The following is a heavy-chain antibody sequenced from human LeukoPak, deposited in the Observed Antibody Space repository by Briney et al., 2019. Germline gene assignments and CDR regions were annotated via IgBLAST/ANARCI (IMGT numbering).Heavy chain of an antibody. CDR2: IYTSGST. D-gene: IGHD6-19*01. Sequence: SETLSLTCTVSGGSMSTHYWSWIRQPAGKGLEWIGRIYTSGSTNYNPSLKSRVTISVDTSKNQFSLKLSSVTAADTAVYYCARNSGWYNWFDPWGQGTLVTVSS. CDR3: ARNSGWYNWFDP. J-gene: IGHJ5*02. V-gene: IGHV4-4*07. CDR1: GGSMSTHY.